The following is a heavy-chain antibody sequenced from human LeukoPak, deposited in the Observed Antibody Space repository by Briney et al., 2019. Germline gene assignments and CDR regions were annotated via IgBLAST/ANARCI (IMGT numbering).Heavy chain of an antibody. D-gene: IGHD1-7*01. V-gene: IGHV3-21*06. Sequence: GGSLRLSCAASGFSFSSYSMKWVRQAPRKGLEWVSSISSSGSYIYYADSMQGRFTISRDNARNSLYLQMNSLRAEDTAVYYCARGNGNFRYYFDYWGQGTLVTVSS. CDR1: GFSFSSYS. J-gene: IGHJ4*02. CDR3: ARGNGNFRYYFDY. CDR2: ISSSGSYI.